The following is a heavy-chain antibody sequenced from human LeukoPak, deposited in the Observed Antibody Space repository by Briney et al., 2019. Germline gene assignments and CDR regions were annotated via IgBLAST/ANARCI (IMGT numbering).Heavy chain of an antibody. CDR2: ISAYNGNT. V-gene: IGHV1-18*01. J-gene: IGHJ3*02. CDR1: GYTFTSYG. CDR3: ARAPPIAYGDYGGAFDI. Sequence: ASVKVSCKASGYTFTSYGISWVRQAPGQGLEWMGWISAYNGNTNYAQKLQGRVTMTTDTSTSTAYMELSSLRSEDTAVYYCARAPPIAYGDYGGAFDIWGQGTMVTVSS. D-gene: IGHD4-17*01.